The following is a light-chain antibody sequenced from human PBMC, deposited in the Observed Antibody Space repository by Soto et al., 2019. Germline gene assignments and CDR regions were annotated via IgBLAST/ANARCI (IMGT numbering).Light chain of an antibody. CDR1: SGHSSYA. CDR2: LNSDGSH. CDR3: QNLGTDFSVV. V-gene: IGLV4-69*01. J-gene: IGLJ2*01. Sequence: QLVLTQSPSASASLGASVKLTCTLSSGHSSYAIAWHQQQPEKGPRYLMKLNSDGSHNKGDGIPDRFSGSSPGAERYLPLPRLQSGEEAYQYRQNLGTDFSVVFGGGTKLTVL.